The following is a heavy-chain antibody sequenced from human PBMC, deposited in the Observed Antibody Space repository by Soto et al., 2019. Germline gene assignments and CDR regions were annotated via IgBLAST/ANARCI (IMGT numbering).Heavy chain of an antibody. CDR1: GGTFSSYT. CDR2: IIPNIGNA. CDR3: ARDYSSSAFFF. J-gene: IGHJ4*02. D-gene: IGHD6-13*01. V-gene: IGHV1-69*08. Sequence: SVKVSCKASGGTFSSYTISWVRQAPGQGLEWMGRIIPNIGNANYAQKLQGRVTITADKSTSTAYMELRSLRSDDTAVYYCARDYSSSAFFFWGQGTLVTVSS.